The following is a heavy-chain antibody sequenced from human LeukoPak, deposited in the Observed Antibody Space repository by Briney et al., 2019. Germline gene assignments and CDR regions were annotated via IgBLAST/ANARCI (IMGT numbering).Heavy chain of an antibody. J-gene: IGHJ6*03. CDR2: ISGRGDKT. Sequence: GGSLRLSCAASGFTFSNYAMSWVRQAPGRGLEWVSAISGRGDKTYHSDSVKGRFTISRDNSRNTLSLQVNSLRAEDTAVYYCAKDTSAWWYHRAYMDVWGKGTTVTVSS. D-gene: IGHD2-15*01. CDR3: AKDTSAWWYHRAYMDV. V-gene: IGHV3-23*01. CDR1: GFTFSNYA.